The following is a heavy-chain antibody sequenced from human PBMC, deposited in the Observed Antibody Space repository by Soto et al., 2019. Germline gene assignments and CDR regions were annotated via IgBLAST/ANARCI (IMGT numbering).Heavy chain of an antibody. V-gene: IGHV4-31*03. Sequence: QVQLQESGPGLVKPSQTLSLTCTVSGGSISSGGYYWSWIRKHPGKGLEWIGYIYYSGSTSYTPSPKSRITKSVDTSKNQFSPKLSSVTAADTAVYYCARWFGAYWGQGTLVTVSS. J-gene: IGHJ4*02. CDR3: ARWFGAY. CDR2: IYYSGST. D-gene: IGHD3-16*01. CDR1: GGSISSGGYY.